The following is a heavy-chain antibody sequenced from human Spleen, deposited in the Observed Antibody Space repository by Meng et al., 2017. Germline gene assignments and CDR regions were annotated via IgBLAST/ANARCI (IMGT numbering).Heavy chain of an antibody. Sequence: GESLKISCTASGFTFDDYAMHWVRQAPGKGLECVAVIGSDGSSTYYAESVKGRFTLSRDNSKNTLYLQMNSLRAEDTAVYYCARSSDFASDYWGQGTLVTVSS. CDR2: IGSDGSST. V-gene: IGHV3-33*08. J-gene: IGHJ4*02. CDR1: GFTFDDYA. CDR3: ARSSDFASDY. D-gene: IGHD6-19*01.